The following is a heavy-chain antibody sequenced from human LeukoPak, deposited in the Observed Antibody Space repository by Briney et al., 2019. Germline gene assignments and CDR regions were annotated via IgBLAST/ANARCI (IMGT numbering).Heavy chain of an antibody. V-gene: IGHV1-69*05. J-gene: IGHJ4*02. Sequence: SVKVSCKASGYTFTSYGISWVRQAPGQGLEWMGGIIPIFGTANYAQKFQGRVTITTDESTSTAYMELSSLRSEDTAVYYCARDWGYCSGGSCYSSWGQGTLVTVSS. CDR2: IIPIFGTA. CDR1: GYTFTSYG. CDR3: ARDWGYCSGGSCYSS. D-gene: IGHD2-15*01.